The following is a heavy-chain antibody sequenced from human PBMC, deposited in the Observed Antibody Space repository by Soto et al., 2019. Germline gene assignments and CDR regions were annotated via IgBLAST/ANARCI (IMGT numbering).Heavy chain of an antibody. V-gene: IGHV1-69*02. CDR1: GGTFRNYP. J-gene: IGHJ4*02. CDR2: IFPLTDIP. Sequence: QVQLVQSGTEVKKPGSSVKVSCKASGGTFRNYPINWVRQAPGQGLEWMGSIFPLTDIPDYAQNFQARLTISADKSTSTAYMELSSFTSDDTAMYFCARGPLVVLNYFESWGQGTLVTVSS. CDR3: ARGPLVVLNYFES.